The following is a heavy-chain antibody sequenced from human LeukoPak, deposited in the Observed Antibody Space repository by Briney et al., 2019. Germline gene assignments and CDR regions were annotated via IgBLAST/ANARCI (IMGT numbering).Heavy chain of an antibody. CDR2: ISSSSSYI. D-gene: IGHD3-10*01. CDR1: GFTFSSYS. CDR3: ARGGAGSYYFDY. J-gene: IGHJ4*02. V-gene: IGHV3-21*01. Sequence: GGSLRLSCAASGFTFSSYSMNWVRQAPGKGLEWVSSISSSSSYIYYADSVKGRFTISRDNAKNSLYLQMNSLGAEDTAVYYCARGGAGSYYFDYWGQGTLVTVSS.